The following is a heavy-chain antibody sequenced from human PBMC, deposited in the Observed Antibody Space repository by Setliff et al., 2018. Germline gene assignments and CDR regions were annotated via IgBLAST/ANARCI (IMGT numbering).Heavy chain of an antibody. Sequence: PSETLSLTCTVSDGSISNAYWSWIRQSPGKGLEWIGYIYDTGSTNSDPSLKSRVTMSVDTSKNQVSLKMTSVTAADTAVYYCAGHGPTRTDSWFDSFDVWGQGTKVTVSS. V-gene: IGHV4-59*08. CDR2: IYDTGST. J-gene: IGHJ3*01. CDR3: AGHGPTRTDSWFDSFDV. D-gene: IGHD3-10*01. CDR1: DGSISNAY.